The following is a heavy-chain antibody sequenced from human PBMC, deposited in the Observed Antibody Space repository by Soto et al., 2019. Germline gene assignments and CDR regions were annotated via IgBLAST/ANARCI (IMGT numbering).Heavy chain of an antibody. CDR3: ARVSGIYYYGMDV. CDR2: INHSGST. D-gene: IGHD3-10*01. Sequence: SETLSLTCAGYGGSFSGYYWSWIRQPPGKGLEWIGEINHSGSTNYNPSLKSRVTISVDTSKNQFSLKLSSVTAADTAVYYCARVSGIYYYGMDVWGQGTTVTVS. V-gene: IGHV4-34*01. CDR1: GGSFSGYY. J-gene: IGHJ6*02.